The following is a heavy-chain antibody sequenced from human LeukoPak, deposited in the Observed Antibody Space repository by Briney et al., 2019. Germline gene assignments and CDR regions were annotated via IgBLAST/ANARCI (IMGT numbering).Heavy chain of an antibody. CDR3: ARRRYGYYYYYMDV. D-gene: IGHD1-1*01. V-gene: IGHV3-7*01. Sequence: GGSLRLSCAASGFTFSTYEMSWVRQAPGKGLEWVANIKQDGSEKYYVDSVKGRFTISRDNAKNSLYLQMNSLRAEDTAVYYCARRRYGYYYYYMDVWGKGTTVTISS. CDR1: GFTFSTYE. J-gene: IGHJ6*03. CDR2: IKQDGSEK.